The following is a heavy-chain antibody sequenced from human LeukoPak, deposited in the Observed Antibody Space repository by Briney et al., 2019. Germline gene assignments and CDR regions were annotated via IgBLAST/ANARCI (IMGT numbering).Heavy chain of an antibody. V-gene: IGHV4-38-2*01. D-gene: IGHD1-1*01. Sequence: SETLSLTCAVSGYSISSGYYWGWIRQPPGKGLEWIGSIYHSGSTYYNPSLKSRVTISVDTSKNQFSLKLSSVTAADTAVYYCARPWKPRDAFDTWGQGTMVTVSS. CDR2: IYHSGST. CDR1: GYSISSGYY. CDR3: ARPWKPRDAFDT. J-gene: IGHJ3*02.